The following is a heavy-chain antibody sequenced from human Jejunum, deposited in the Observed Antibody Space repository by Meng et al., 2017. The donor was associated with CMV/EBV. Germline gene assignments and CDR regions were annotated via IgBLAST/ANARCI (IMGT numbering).Heavy chain of an antibody. CDR2: VHGSRGT. CDR3: ARGRWTGGWFDP. D-gene: IGHD3/OR15-3a*01. Sequence: CTVSGASISTYFWTWIRQVPGKGLEWIGYVHGSRGTNYNPSFKSRVTISADTSKNQLSLRLTSVTAADTAVFYCARGRWTGGWFDPWGQGILVTVSS. J-gene: IGHJ5*02. V-gene: IGHV4-59*12. CDR1: GASISTYF.